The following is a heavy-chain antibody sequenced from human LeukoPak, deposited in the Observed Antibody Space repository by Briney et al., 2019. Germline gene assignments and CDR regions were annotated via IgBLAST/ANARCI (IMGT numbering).Heavy chain of an antibody. Sequence: PSETLSLTCTVSGVSISSSSYFWGWIRQPPGKGLKWVGSIYYSGTTYYNPSLKSRVTISVDTSKNQFSLNLSSVTAADTAVYYCARHLVAGTEWFDPWGQGTLVTVSS. CDR1: GVSISSSSYF. V-gene: IGHV4-39*01. J-gene: IGHJ5*02. D-gene: IGHD6-19*01. CDR3: ARHLVAGTEWFDP. CDR2: IYYSGTT.